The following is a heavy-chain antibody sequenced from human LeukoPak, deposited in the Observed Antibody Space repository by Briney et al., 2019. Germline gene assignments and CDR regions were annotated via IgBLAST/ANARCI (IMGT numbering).Heavy chain of an antibody. CDR3: ARGGLLAYCYFDL. CDR2: IHYSGST. Sequence: SETLSLTCTVSGGSISSYYWSWIRQPPGKGLEWIGYIHYSGSTHYNPSLKSRVTISVDTSKNQVSLKLRSVTAADTAVYYCARGGLLAYCYFDLWGRGTLVTVSS. V-gene: IGHV4-59*01. CDR1: GGSISSYY. J-gene: IGHJ2*01.